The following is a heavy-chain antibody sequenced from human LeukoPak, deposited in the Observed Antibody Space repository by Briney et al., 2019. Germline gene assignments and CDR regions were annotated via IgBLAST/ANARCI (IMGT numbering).Heavy chain of an antibody. V-gene: IGHV3-13*03. CDR3: AKDGSSWSPGRYYYYYYMDV. CDR1: GFTFSSYD. CDR2: IGTAGDT. D-gene: IGHD6-13*01. Sequence: GGSLRLSCAACGFTFSSYDMHWVRQATGKGLEWVSAIGTAGDTYYPGSVKGQFTISRDNAKNSLYLQMNSLRAEDTALYYCAKDGSSWSPGRYYYYYYMDVWGKGTTVTISS. J-gene: IGHJ6*03.